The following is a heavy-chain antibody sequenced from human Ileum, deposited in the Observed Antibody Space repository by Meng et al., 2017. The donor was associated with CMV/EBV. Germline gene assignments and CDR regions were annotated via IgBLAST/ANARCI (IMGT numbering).Heavy chain of an antibody. D-gene: IGHD2-15*01. CDR3: VGGGLYYFDY. CDR1: GFGFSHFE. V-gene: IGHV3-48*03. CDR2: ISGGGTT. J-gene: IGHJ4*02. Sequence: GESLKISCAASGFGFSHFEMNWVRQAPGKGLEWLSYISGGGTTKYADSVKGRFIISRDNAKNSLFLQMNSLRAEDTALYYCVGGGLYYFDYWGRGTLVTVSS.